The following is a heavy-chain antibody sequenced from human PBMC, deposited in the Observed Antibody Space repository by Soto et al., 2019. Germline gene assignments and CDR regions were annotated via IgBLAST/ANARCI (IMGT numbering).Heavy chain of an antibody. J-gene: IGHJ4*02. CDR1: GFTFNTSA. D-gene: IGHD1-26*01. CDR3: ARYRFSGSKWSKFDY. CDR2: IYYNGST. Sequence: VHLAQSGGGLVQPGGSLQLSCTGSGFTFNTSAVHWVRQAPGKGLEWIGNIYYNGSTYYSPSLQSRVAISLDTSKNQFSLRLSSVTAADTAVYYCARYRFSGSKWSKFDYWGQGTLVSVSS. V-gene: IGHV4-59*06.